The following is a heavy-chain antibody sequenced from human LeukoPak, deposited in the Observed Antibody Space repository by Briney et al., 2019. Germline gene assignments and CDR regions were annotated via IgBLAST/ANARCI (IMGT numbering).Heavy chain of an antibody. CDR2: IYYSGST. J-gene: IGHJ6*03. Sequence: SETLSLTCTVSGGSISSYYWSWIRQPPGKGLEWIGYIYYSGSTNYNPSLKSRVPISVDTSKNQFSLKLSSVTAADTAVYYCARRNYYYGSGSYYYYYYNYMHVWGKGTTVTISS. CDR1: GGSISSYY. D-gene: IGHD3-10*01. V-gene: IGHV4-59*01. CDR3: ARRNYYYGSGSYYYYYYNYMHV.